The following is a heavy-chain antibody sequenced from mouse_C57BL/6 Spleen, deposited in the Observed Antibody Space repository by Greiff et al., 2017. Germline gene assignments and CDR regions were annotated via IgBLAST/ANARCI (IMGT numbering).Heavy chain of an antibody. CDR2: IDPNSGGT. D-gene: IGHD1-1*01. V-gene: IGHV1-72*01. J-gene: IGHJ1*03. CDR1: GYTFTSYW. Sequence: LQQPGAELVKPGASVKLSCKASGYTFTSYWMHWVKQRPGRGLEWIGRIDPNSGGTKYNEKFKSKATLTVDKPSSTAYMQLSSLTSEDSAVYYCAREIYYYGSSSYWYFDVWGTGTTVTVSS. CDR3: AREIYYYGSSSYWYFDV.